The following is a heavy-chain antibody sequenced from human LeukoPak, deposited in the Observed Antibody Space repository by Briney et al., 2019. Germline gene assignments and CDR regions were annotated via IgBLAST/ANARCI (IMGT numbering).Heavy chain of an antibody. D-gene: IGHD3-3*01. J-gene: IGHJ4*02. CDR2: IWYDGSEK. Sequence: SGGSLRLSCAASGVTLSDYGMHWLRQAPGKGLDWVAAIWYDGSEKFYADSVKGRFTISRDNSKNTLYLQMNSLRAEDTAVYYCATPTFGVVIISKGGADYWGQGTLVTVSS. V-gene: IGHV3-33*01. CDR1: GVTLSDYG. CDR3: ATPTFGVVIISKGGADY.